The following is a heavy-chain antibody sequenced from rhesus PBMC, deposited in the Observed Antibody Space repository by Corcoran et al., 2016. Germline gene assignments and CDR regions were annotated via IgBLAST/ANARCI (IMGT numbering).Heavy chain of an antibody. V-gene: IGHV4-169*02. Sequence: QLQLQESGTGLVKPSETLSVTCAVSGGSISSSYWSWIRQAPGKGLEWIGYIYGRGSRTNHNPYLKSRVTLAGSTSKNQPSLKLSCVTAADTAVYYGASGAGIAAAGIPDFDYWGQGVLVTVSS. D-gene: IGHD6-25*01. CDR1: GGSISSSY. CDR2: IYGRGSRT. J-gene: IGHJ4*01. CDR3: ASGAGIAAAGIPDFDY.